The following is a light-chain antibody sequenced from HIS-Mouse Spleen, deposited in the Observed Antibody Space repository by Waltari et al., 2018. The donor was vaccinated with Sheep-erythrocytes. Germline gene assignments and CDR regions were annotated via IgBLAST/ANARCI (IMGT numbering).Light chain of an antibody. J-gene: IGKJ2*02. CDR2: GAS. CDR1: QSVSSN. V-gene: IGKV3-15*01. CDR3: QQYNNWPPWT. Sequence: EIVMTQSPATLSVSPGERVTLSCRASQSVSSNLAWYQQKPGQAPRLLIYGASTRATGIPARFSGSGSGTEFTLTISSLQSEDFAVHYCQQYNNWPPWTFGQGTKLEIK.